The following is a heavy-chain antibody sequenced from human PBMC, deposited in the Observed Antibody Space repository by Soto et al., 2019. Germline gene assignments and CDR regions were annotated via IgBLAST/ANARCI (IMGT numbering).Heavy chain of an antibody. J-gene: IGHJ3*02. Sequence: SETLSLTCTVSGGSISSYYWSWIRQPPGKGLEWIGYIYYSGSTNYNPSLKSRVTISVDTSKNQFSLKLSSVTAADTAVYYCAGRYYDFWSGYYSPGAFDIWGQGTMVT. CDR1: GGSISSYY. D-gene: IGHD3-3*01. CDR3: AGRYYDFWSGYYSPGAFDI. V-gene: IGHV4-59*01. CDR2: IYYSGST.